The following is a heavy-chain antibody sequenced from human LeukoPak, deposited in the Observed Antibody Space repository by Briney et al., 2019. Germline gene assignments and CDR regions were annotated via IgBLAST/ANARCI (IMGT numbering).Heavy chain of an antibody. V-gene: IGHV3-21*01. CDR1: GFTFRSYS. J-gene: IGHJ4*02. CDR3: ARGLVGATGPYYFDY. Sequence: GVSLRLSCAASGFTFRSYSKNWVPQAPGKGVEWVSSISSSRCYIYYADSVKGRFTISRDNAKNSLYLQMNSLIAEDTAVYYGARGLVGATGPYYFDYWGQGTLVTVSS. CDR2: ISSSRCYI. D-gene: IGHD1-26*01.